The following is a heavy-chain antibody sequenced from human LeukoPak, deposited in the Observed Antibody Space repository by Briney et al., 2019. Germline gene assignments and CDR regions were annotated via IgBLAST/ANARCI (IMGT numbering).Heavy chain of an antibody. CDR2: IYYSGST. CDR3: ASYDFWSGYYGY. Sequence: SXXXSXXCTXXGXXIXSXYXXWXRQPPGKGLEWIGYIYYSGSTNYNPSLKSRVTISVDTSKNQFSLKLSSVTAADTAVYYCASYDFWSGYYGYWGQGTLVTVSS. CDR1: GXXIXSXY. V-gene: IGHV4-59*01. J-gene: IGHJ4*02. D-gene: IGHD3-3*01.